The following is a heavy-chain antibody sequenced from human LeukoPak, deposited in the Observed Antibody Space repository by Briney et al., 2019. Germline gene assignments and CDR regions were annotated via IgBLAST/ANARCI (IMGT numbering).Heavy chain of an antibody. J-gene: IGHJ3*02. Sequence: ASVKVSCKASGGTFSSYAISCVRQAPGQGLEWMGGIIPIFGTANYAQKFQGRVTITADKSTSTAYMELSSLRSEDTAVYYCARDGGLGTRQNDAFDIWGQGTMVTVSS. V-gene: IGHV1-69*06. CDR3: ARDGGLGTRQNDAFDI. CDR2: IIPIFGTA. D-gene: IGHD4-23*01. CDR1: GGTFSSYA.